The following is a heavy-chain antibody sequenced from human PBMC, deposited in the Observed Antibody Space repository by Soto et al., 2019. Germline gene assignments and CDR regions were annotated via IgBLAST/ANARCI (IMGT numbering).Heavy chain of an antibody. CDR2: MNPNSGNT. CDR1: GYTFTSYD. CDR3: ARGRDYAYVWGSYRNTGFDY. V-gene: IGHV1-8*01. J-gene: IGHJ4*02. Sequence: QVQLVQSGAEVKKPGASVKVSCEASGYTFTSYDINWVRQATGQGLEWMGWMNPNSGNTGYAQKFQGRVTMTRNTSISTAYMELSSVRSEDTAVYYCARGRDYAYVWGSYRNTGFDYLGEGTLVTVSS. D-gene: IGHD3-16*02.